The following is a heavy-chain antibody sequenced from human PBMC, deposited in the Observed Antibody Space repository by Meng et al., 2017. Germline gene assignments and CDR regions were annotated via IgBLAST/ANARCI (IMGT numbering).Heavy chain of an antibody. V-gene: IGHV4-59*01. D-gene: IGHD3-10*01. CDR3: ARGEYYYGSGLHYYYGMDV. J-gene: IGHJ6*02. Sequence: SETLSLTCTVLGGSISSYYWSWIRQPPGKGLEGIGYIYYSGSTNYNPSLKSRVTISVDTSKNQFSLKLSSVTAADTAVYYCARGEYYYGSGLHYYYGMDVWGQGTTVTVSS. CDR1: GGSISSYY. CDR2: IYYSGST.